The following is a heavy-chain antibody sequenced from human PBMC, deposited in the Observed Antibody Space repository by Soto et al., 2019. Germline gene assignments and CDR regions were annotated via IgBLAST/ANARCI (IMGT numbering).Heavy chain of an antibody. CDR1: WGSFGDHC. CDR3: SRLGGYYQALGP. V-gene: IGHV4-59*08. J-gene: IGHJ5*02. D-gene: IGHD3-22*01. CDR2: ISYGGTT. Sequence: TRTVLWGSFGDHCGSWIRKNTGKGLEWVGYISYGGTTSYNPSLKGRVTMSLETSKSQFSLRLASVPAADTAVYYRSRLGGYYQALGPLGPGTLVTGSS.